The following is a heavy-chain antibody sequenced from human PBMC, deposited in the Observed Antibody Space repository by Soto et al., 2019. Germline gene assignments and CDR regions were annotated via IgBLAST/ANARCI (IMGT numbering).Heavy chain of an antibody. J-gene: IGHJ6*02. V-gene: IGHV4-4*02. Sequence: SETLSLTCAVSGDSITSSYWSWLRQPPGKGLEWIADIHHSGVTNYNPSLKSRVIISLDRSKNQFSLQLNSMTAADTAVYYCARVSPDIVVVVAPTPVMDVWGQGTTVTVSS. CDR3: ARVSPDIVVVVAPTPVMDV. D-gene: IGHD2-15*01. CDR2: IHHSGVT. CDR1: GDSITSSYW.